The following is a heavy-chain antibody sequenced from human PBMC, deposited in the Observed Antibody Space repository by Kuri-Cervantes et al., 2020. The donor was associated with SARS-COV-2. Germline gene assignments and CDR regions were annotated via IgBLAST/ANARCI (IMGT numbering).Heavy chain of an antibody. CDR2: INSASSYI. Sequence: ETRSLTCAASGFTFGTYNMNWVRQAPGKGLEWISSINSASSYIYQIDSVKGRFTISRDNAKNSLYLQMNSLRAEDTAVYYCARDSGANYFYGMDVWGQGTTVTVSS. CDR1: GFTFGTYN. CDR3: ARDSGANYFYGMDV. V-gene: IGHV3-21*01. D-gene: IGHD3-10*01. J-gene: IGHJ6*02.